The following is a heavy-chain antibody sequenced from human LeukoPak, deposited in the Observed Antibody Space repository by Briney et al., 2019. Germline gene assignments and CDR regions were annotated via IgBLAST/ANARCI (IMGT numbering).Heavy chain of an antibody. CDR1: GFTFSSYA. CDR2: ISGSGDNT. D-gene: IGHD2-21*01. Sequence: GGSLRLSCAASGFTFSSYAMSWVRQAPGKGLEWVSVISGSGDNTYYADSVKGRLTISRDNSKNTLYLQMSSLRAEDTAVYYCAKEFNRGLPDYWGQGTLVTVPS. V-gene: IGHV3-23*01. CDR3: AKEFNRGLPDY. J-gene: IGHJ4*02.